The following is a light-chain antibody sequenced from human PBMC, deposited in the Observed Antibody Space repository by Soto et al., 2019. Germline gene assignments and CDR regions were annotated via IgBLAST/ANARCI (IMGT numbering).Light chain of an antibody. J-gene: IGKJ1*01. CDR1: HTIRTR. CDR2: GAS. CDR3: QQYNSFSRT. Sequence: DIQMTQSPSPLSASVGDRVIITCRASHTIRTRLAWYQQKPGKAPRLLIYGASTLDSRVPSRFGGGGSGTDFTLTISSLQPDDFATYYCQQYNSFSRTFGQGTKVDIK. V-gene: IGKV1-5*01.